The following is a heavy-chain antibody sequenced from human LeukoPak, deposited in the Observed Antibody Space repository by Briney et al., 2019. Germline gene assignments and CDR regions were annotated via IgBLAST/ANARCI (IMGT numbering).Heavy chain of an antibody. CDR3: AKGIAGWGAFDV. Sequence: GGSLRLSCATSGFTFSNYAMGWVRQAPGKGLEWVSRITGSGGSTYYGDSVKGRFTISRDNSKNTLYLQMNSLRAEDTAVYYCAKGIAGWGAFDVWGQGTMVTVSS. CDR2: ITGSGGST. CDR1: GFTFSNYA. D-gene: IGHD6-19*01. V-gene: IGHV3-23*01. J-gene: IGHJ3*01.